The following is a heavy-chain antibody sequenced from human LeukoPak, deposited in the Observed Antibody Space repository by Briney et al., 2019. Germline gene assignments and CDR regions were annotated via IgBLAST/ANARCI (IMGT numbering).Heavy chain of an antibody. CDR2: IYYSGST. CDR1: GTSISSSSYY. D-gene: IGHD5-18*01. CDR3: ASRSSYGYGPTDY. J-gene: IGHJ4*02. Sequence: KPSETLSLTCTVSGTSISSSSYYWGWIRQPPGKGLEWIGSIYYSGSTYYKPSLKSRVTISVDTSKNQFSLKLSSVTAADTAVYYCASRSSYGYGPTDYWGQGTLVTVSS. V-gene: IGHV4-39*01.